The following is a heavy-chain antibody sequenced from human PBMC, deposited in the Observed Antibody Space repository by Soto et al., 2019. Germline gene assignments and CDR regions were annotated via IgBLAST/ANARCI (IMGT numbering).Heavy chain of an antibody. CDR2: INPATGAA. CDR3: ARGGGVGVAGSAAFDM. V-gene: IGHV1-2*02. CDR1: GYPVTAYY. Sequence: QLHLVQSGAVVKKPGASVTVSCSASGYPVTAYYMHWVRQAPGRGLEWMGGINPATGAAKYTQTFQGRVIMTRVTSTSTVFMELSGLASEDTAGFYCARGGGVGVAGSAAFDMWGQGTLVTVSS. D-gene: IGHD3-3*01. J-gene: IGHJ3*02.